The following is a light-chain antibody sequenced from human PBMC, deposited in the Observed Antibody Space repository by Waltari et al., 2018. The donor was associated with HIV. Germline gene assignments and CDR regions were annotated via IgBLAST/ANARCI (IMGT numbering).Light chain of an antibody. CDR1: RSNIGANP. CDR3: VTWDDNLNGPV. V-gene: IGLV1-44*01. J-gene: IGLJ2*01. Sequence: QSVLTQPPSVSGTPGQRVTISCSGRRSNIGANPVSWYRQLPGTAPKLLIYTNRQRPSGVPARVSGSKSGTSASLAISGLQSEDEANYYCVTWDDNLNGPVFGGGTRLTVL. CDR2: TNR.